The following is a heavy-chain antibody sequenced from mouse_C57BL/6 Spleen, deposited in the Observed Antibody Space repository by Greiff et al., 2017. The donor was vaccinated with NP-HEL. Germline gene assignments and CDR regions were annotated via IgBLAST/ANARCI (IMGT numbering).Heavy chain of an antibody. J-gene: IGHJ2*01. CDR2: ISDGGSYT. D-gene: IGHD4-1*01. Sequence: EVQLVESGGGLVKPGGSLKLSCAASGFTFSSYAMSWVRQTPEKRLEWVATISDGGSYTYYPDNVKGRFTISRDNAKNNLYLQMSHLKSEDTAMYYCASHLTGYFDYWGQGTTLTVSS. CDR1: GFTFSSYA. V-gene: IGHV5-4*01. CDR3: ASHLTGYFDY.